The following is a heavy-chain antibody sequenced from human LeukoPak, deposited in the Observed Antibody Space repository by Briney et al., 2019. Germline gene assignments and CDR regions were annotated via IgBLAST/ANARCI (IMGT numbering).Heavy chain of an antibody. CDR3: ARDRGSGPGAFDI. D-gene: IGHD5-12*01. V-gene: IGHV4-59*01. Sequence: SGTLSLTCTVSGVSISDYYWSWIRQPPGKGLELMGYIFYSGSTDYNPSLKSRVTISVATSKKQFSLKLNSVTTAYTAVYYCARDRGSGPGAFDIWGQGTMVTVSS. CDR2: IFYSGST. J-gene: IGHJ3*02. CDR1: GVSISDYY.